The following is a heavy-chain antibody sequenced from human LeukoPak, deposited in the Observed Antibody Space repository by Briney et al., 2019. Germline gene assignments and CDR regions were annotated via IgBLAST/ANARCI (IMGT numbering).Heavy chain of an antibody. CDR1: GFTFSSYP. J-gene: IGHJ4*02. D-gene: IGHD3-22*01. CDR3: ARAYYDRGGYYYDY. Sequence: GGSLRLSCAASGFTFSSYPMHWVRQAPGKGLEYVSAISSNGDSTYYANSVKGRFTISRDNSKNTLYLQMGSLRAEDMAVYYCARAYYDRGGYYYDYWGQGTLVTVSS. CDR2: ISSNGDST. V-gene: IGHV3-64*01.